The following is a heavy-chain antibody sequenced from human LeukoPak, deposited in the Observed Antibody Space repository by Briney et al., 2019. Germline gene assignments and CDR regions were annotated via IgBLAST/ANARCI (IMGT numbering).Heavy chain of an antibody. D-gene: IGHD6-13*01. CDR1: GFTFSTCS. V-gene: IGHV3-21*01. J-gene: IGHJ3*02. CDR3: ARDRYSTSLDAFDI. Sequence: GGSLRLSCAASGFTFSTCSINWVRQAPGKGLEWVSSISPSSSYIYYADSVKGRFTISRGNAKNSLYLQMNSLRADDTAVYYCARDRYSTSLDAFDIWGQGTMVTVSS. CDR2: ISPSSSYI.